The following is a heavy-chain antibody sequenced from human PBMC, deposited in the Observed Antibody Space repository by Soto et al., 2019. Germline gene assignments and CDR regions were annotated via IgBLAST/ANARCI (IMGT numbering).Heavy chain of an antibody. CDR3: ARSQGSSTSLEIYYYYYYGMDV. CDR1: GGTFSSYA. D-gene: IGHD2-2*01. V-gene: IGHV1-69*01. J-gene: IGHJ6*02. CDR2: IIPISGTA. Sequence: QVQLVQSGAEVKKPGSSVKVSCKASGGTFSSYAISWVRQAPGQGLEWMGGIIPISGTANYAQKVQVRVTITADESTSTAYMEVSSLRSEDTDVYYCARSQGSSTSLEIYYYYYYGMDVWGQGTTVTFSS.